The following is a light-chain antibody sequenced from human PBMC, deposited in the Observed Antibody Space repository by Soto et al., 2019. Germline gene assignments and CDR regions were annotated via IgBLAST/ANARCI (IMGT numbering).Light chain of an antibody. V-gene: IGKV1-17*03. J-gene: IGKJ4*01. CDR2: SAS. Sequence: DIQMTQSPSAMSASVGDRVTISCRASHNINYYLAWFQQKPGKVPKRLIYSASSLQSGVPSRFSGSGSGTEFTLTITGLQPEDTAIYYCLQHNSDPLTFGGGTKVEIK. CDR1: HNINYY. CDR3: LQHNSDPLT.